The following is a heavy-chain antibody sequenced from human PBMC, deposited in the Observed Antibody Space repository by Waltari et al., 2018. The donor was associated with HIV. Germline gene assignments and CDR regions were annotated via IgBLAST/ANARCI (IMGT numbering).Heavy chain of an antibody. CDR2: ISDSSSYI. CDR3: ARGRYYYDSSGHYDNLPFDY. V-gene: IGHV3-21*01. J-gene: IGHJ4*02. Sequence: EVQLVESGGGLVKPGGSLRLSCAASGFTFSTYSMNWVRQAPGKGLEWVSSISDSSSYIYYADSVKGRFTISRDNAKNSLYLQMNSLRAEDTAVYYCARGRYYYDSSGHYDNLPFDYWGQGTLVTV. D-gene: IGHD3-22*01. CDR1: GFTFSTYS.